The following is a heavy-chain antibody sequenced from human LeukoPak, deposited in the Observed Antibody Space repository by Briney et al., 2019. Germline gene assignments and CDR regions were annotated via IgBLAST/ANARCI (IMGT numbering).Heavy chain of an antibody. J-gene: IGHJ4*02. CDR1: GYTFTSYY. CDR3: ARDHRPSYDSSAYYYPGDY. Sequence: GASVKVSCKASGYTFTSYYIHWVRQAPGQGLEWMAIINPSGGTTSYAQKFQGRLTMTRDTSTSTVYMELSSLRSEDTAVYYCARDHRPSYDSSAYYYPGDYWGQGTLVTVSS. D-gene: IGHD3-22*01. V-gene: IGHV1-46*01. CDR2: INPSGGTT.